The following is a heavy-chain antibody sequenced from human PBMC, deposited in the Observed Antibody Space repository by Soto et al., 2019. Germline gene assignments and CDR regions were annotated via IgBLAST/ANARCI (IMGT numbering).Heavy chain of an antibody. Sequence: PSETLSLTCTVSGGSISSYYWSWIRQPPGKGLEWIGYIYYSGSTNYNPSLKSRVTISVDTSKNQFSLKLSSVTAADTAVYYCARGGAVRGVMVYWGQGTLVTVS. D-gene: IGHD3-10*01. CDR3: ARGGAVRGVMVY. V-gene: IGHV4-59*01. J-gene: IGHJ4*02. CDR2: IYYSGST. CDR1: GGSISSYY.